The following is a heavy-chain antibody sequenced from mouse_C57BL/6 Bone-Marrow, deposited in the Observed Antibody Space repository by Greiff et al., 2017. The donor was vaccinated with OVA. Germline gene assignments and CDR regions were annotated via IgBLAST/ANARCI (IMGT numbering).Heavy chain of an antibody. V-gene: IGHV5-6*01. J-gene: IGHJ2*01. CDR2: ISSGGSYT. CDR1: GFTFSSYG. D-gene: IGHD1-1*01. CDR3: ARNGDYGSFFDY. Sequence: EVKLMESGGDLVKPGGSLKLSCAASGFTFSSYGMSWVRQTPDKRLEWVATISSGGSYTYYPDSVKGRFTITRDNAKNTLYLQMSSLKSEDTAMYYCARNGDYGSFFDYWGQGTTLTVSS.